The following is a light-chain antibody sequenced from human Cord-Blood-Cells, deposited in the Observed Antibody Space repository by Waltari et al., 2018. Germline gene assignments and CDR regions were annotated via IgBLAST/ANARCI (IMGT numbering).Light chain of an antibody. J-gene: IGKJ4*01. CDR3: QQSYSTPLT. CDR1: QSISSY. Sequence: DIQMTQSPSSLSASVGDRVTITCQASQSISSYLNWYQQKPGKAPKLLIYAASSLQSGVPSRFSGSGSGTDFTLTISSLQPEDFATYYCQQSYSTPLTFGGGTKVESK. CDR2: AAS. V-gene: IGKV1-39*01.